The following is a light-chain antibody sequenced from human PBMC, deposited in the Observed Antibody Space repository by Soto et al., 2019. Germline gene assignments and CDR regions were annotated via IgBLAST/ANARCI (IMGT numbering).Light chain of an antibody. Sequence: DIVMTQSPDSLAVSLGERAIINCKSSQSVLERSNNKNYLTWYQQKPGQHPKPLIYWASTREFGVPDRFSGSGSGTDFTLTISSLQAEDVALYYCQQYYAIPRTFGQGTKVEIK. CDR2: WAS. CDR1: QSVLERSNNKNY. J-gene: IGKJ1*01. CDR3: QQYYAIPRT. V-gene: IGKV4-1*01.